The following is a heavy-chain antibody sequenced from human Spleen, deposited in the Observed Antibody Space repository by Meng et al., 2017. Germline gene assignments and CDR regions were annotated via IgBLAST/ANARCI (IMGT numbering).Heavy chain of an antibody. Sequence: GESLKISCAASGFPFTNYDMTWVRQAPGKGLEWLAALSGGGFTTYYADSVKGRFTISRHNSKNTLYLQVNSLRAEDTALYYCAKYSYGLGDYFDYWGQGALVTVSS. J-gene: IGHJ4*02. V-gene: IGHV3-23*01. CDR3: AKYSYGLGDYFDY. CDR1: GFPFTNYD. CDR2: LSGGGFTT. D-gene: IGHD3-10*01.